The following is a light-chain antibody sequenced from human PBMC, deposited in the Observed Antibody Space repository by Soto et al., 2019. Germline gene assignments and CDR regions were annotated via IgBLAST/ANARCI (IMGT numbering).Light chain of an antibody. CDR3: QQSYITLYS. V-gene: IGKV1-39*01. Sequence: DIQMTQSPSSLSASVGDRVTITCRASQSISTNLSWYQKKPGKAPKLLISGASSLQSGVPSRFSGSGSGTDFSPTISSQQPEDFAIYFCQQSYITLYSFGQGTNLEIK. CDR2: GAS. CDR1: QSISTN. J-gene: IGKJ2*03.